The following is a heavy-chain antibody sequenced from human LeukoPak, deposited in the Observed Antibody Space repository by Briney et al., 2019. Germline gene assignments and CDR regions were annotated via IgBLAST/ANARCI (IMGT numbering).Heavy chain of an antibody. D-gene: IGHD6-19*01. J-gene: IGHJ6*04. Sequence: GRSLRLSCAASGFTFSSYGMHWVRQAPGKGLEWVAVISYDGSNKYYADSVKGRFTISRDNSNNTLYLQMNSLRAEDTAVYYCAKPPGWYYYYYGMDVWGKGTTVTVSS. CDR2: ISYDGSNK. V-gene: IGHV3-30*18. CDR3: AKPPGWYYYYYGMDV. CDR1: GFTFSSYG.